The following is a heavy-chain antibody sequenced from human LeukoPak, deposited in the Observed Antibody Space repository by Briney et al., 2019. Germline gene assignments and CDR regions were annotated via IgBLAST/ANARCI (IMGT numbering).Heavy chain of an antibody. Sequence: GGSLRLSCAASGFTFSSHGMNWVRQAPGKGLEWVSGSSSIGGRTYYADSVKGRFTISRDNSKNTLYLQMNSLRAEDTAVYYCAKVGIDGSGPFDHWGQGTLVTVSS. CDR2: SSSIGGRT. D-gene: IGHD3-10*01. J-gene: IGHJ4*02. V-gene: IGHV3-23*01. CDR1: GFTFSSHG. CDR3: AKVGIDGSGPFDH.